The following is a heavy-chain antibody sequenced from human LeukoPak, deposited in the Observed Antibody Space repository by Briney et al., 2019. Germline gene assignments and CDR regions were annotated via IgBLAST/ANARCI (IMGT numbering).Heavy chain of an antibody. CDR3: ARTSTSGSGNSITRAFDV. J-gene: IGHJ3*01. V-gene: IGHV3-30*04. Sequence: GTSLRVSCAASACTFSIDTMLRGRQAPGKGLEWVAVISADGSNEYYADSVKGRITISRDNSKSTLYLRMNSLRAEDTAVYYFARTSTSGSGNSITRAFDVWGQGTMVTVSS. D-gene: IGHD1-14*01. CDR2: ISADGSNE. CDR1: ACTFSIDT.